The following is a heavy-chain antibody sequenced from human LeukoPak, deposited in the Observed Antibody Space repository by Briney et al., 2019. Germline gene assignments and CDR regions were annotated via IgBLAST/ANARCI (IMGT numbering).Heavy chain of an antibody. CDR1: GGSISSYY. V-gene: IGHV4-59*01. CDR3: ARVPKDYGV. J-gene: IGHJ3*01. Sequence: SETLSLTCTVSGGSISSYYWSWIRQPPGKGLEWIGYIYYSGSTNYNPSLESRVTISVDTSKNQYSLKLSSVTAADTAVYYCARVPKDYGVWGQGTMVTVSS. D-gene: IGHD4-17*01. CDR2: IYYSGST.